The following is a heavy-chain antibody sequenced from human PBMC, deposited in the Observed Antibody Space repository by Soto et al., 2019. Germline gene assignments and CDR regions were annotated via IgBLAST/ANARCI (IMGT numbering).Heavy chain of an antibody. CDR2: ISYDGSNK. CDR3: AKSYYSPYYFDY. D-gene: IGHD1-26*01. CDR1: GFTFSSYG. Sequence: SLRLSCAASGFTFSSYGMHWVRQAPGKGLEWVAVISYDGSNKYYADSVKGRFTISRDNSKNTLYLQMNSLRAEDTAVYYCAKSYYSPYYFDYWGQGTLVTVSS. J-gene: IGHJ4*02. V-gene: IGHV3-30*18.